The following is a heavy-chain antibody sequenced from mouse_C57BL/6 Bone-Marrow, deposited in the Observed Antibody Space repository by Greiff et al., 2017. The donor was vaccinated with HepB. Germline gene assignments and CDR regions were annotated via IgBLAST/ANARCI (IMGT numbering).Heavy chain of an antibody. D-gene: IGHD2-3*01. CDR1: GYTFTDYY. J-gene: IGHJ2*01. Sequence: EVQLQQSGPVLVKPGASVKMSCKASGYTFTDYYMNWVKQSHGKSLEWIGVINPYNGGTSYNQKFKGKATLTVDKSSRTAYMELNSLTSEDSAVYYCAREGDGYYYFDYWGQGTTLTVSS. V-gene: IGHV1-19*01. CDR2: INPYNGGT. CDR3: AREGDGYYYFDY.